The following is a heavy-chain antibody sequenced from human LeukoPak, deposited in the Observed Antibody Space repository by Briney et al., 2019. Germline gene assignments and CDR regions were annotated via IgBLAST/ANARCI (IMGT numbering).Heavy chain of an antibody. D-gene: IGHD3-22*01. CDR2: VYYSGGT. CDR3: ARSQMIVVVG. V-gene: IGHV4-59*12. J-gene: IGHJ4*02. Sequence: PSETLSLTCTVSGGSIYSYYWSWIRQPPGKGLEWIGQVYYSGGTNYNPSLKSRVTISVDKSKNQFSLKLSSVTAADTAVYYCARSQMIVVVGWGQGTLVTVSS. CDR1: GGSIYSYY.